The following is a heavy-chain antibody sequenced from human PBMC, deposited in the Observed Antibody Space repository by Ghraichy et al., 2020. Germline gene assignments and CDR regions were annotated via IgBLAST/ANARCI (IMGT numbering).Heavy chain of an antibody. CDR1: GGSISSSSYY. D-gene: IGHD3-3*01. CDR3: ARQGRITIFGVGNLDY. Sequence: SETLSLTCTVSGGSISSSSYYWGWIRQPPGKGLEWIGSIYYSGSTYYNPSLKSRVTISVDTSKNQFSLKLSSVTAADTAVYYCARQGRITIFGVGNLDYWGQGTLVTVSS. J-gene: IGHJ4*02. V-gene: IGHV4-39*01. CDR2: IYYSGST.